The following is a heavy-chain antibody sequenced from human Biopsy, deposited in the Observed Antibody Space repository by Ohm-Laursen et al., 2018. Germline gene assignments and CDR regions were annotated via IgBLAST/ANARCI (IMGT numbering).Heavy chain of an antibody. D-gene: IGHD1-26*01. J-gene: IGHJ4*02. CDR1: GYIFTTSG. V-gene: IGHV1-18*01. Sequence: SSVKVSCKASGYIFTTSGISWVRQAPGQGLEWMGWISSYNDNTNYAKKFQDRVTMSADTSTATASMELRTLRSDDTAVYYCARDAPGGGSYRFFYWGQGSLVTVSS. CDR2: ISSYNDNT. CDR3: ARDAPGGGSYRFFY.